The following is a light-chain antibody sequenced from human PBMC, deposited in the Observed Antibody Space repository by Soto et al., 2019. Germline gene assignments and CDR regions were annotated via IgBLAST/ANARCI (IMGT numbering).Light chain of an antibody. CDR3: QSYDSSLSVLYV. Sequence: QAVVTQEPSFSVSPGGTVTLTCGLSSDSVSASHFPSWYQQLPGTAPKLLIYGNSNRPSGVPDRFSGSKSGTSASLAITGLQAEDEADYYCQSYDSSLSVLYVFGTGTKLTVL. CDR2: GNS. CDR1: SSDSVSASH. V-gene: IGLV1-40*01. J-gene: IGLJ1*01.